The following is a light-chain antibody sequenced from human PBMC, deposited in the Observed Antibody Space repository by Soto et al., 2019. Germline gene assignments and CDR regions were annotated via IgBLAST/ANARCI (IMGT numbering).Light chain of an antibody. J-gene: IGKJ4*01. Sequence: DLQLTQSPSFLSASVGDRVTVTCRASQGINSFLAWYPQKPGKAPQLLIYAASTFQSGVPSRFRGSGSGTEVTLTSSSRQPEDFATEYCQQLHTYPLTFGGGTRVETK. V-gene: IGKV1-9*01. CDR3: QQLHTYPLT. CDR1: QGINSF. CDR2: AAS.